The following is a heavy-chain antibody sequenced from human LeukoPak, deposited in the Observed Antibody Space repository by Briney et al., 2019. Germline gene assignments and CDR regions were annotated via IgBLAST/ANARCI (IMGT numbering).Heavy chain of an antibody. CDR1: GYTFTSYG. J-gene: IGHJ2*01. CDR3: ARNSGTGEHYWYFDL. V-gene: IGHV1-18*01. CDR2: ISAYNGNT. D-gene: IGHD1-14*01. Sequence: ASVKVSCKASGYTFTSYGISWVRQAPGQGLEWMGWISAYNGNTNYAQKLQGRVTMTTDTSTSTAYMELSRLRSDDTAVYYCARNSGTGEHYWYFDLWGRGTLVTVSS.